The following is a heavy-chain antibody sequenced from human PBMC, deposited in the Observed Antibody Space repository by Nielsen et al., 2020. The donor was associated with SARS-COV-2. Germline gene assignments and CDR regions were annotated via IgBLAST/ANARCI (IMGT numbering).Heavy chain of an antibody. CDR1: GYSFTSYW. CDR2: IDPSDSYT. V-gene: IGHV5-10-1*01. J-gene: IGHJ5*02. D-gene: IGHD6-13*01. Sequence: KVSCKGSGYSFTSYWISWLRQMPGKGLEWMGRIDPSDSYTNYSPSFQGHVTISADKSISTAYLQWSSLKASDTAMYYCARRGSSWYDNWFDPWGQGTLVTVSS. CDR3: ARRGSSWYDNWFDP.